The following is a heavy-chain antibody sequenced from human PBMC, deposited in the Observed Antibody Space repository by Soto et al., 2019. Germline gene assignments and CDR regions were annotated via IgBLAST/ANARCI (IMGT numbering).Heavy chain of an antibody. Sequence: QMQLVQSGPEVKKPGTSVKVSCKASGFNFTSSAVQWVRQARGQRLELIGWIVVGSGNTNYAQKFQERVTITRYMSTSPAYMELSSLRSEDTAVYYCAAALHDYGDYVGFYFDYWGQGTLVTVSS. V-gene: IGHV1-58*01. CDR2: IVVGSGNT. D-gene: IGHD4-17*01. J-gene: IGHJ4*02. CDR1: GFNFTSSA. CDR3: AAALHDYGDYVGFYFDY.